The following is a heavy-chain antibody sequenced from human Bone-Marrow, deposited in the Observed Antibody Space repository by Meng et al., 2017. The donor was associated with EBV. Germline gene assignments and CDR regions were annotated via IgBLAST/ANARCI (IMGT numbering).Heavy chain of an antibody. V-gene: IGHV4-34*01. J-gene: IGHJ4*02. CDR1: GGSFSGYY. Sequence: QVQLQQWGVGLLKPSETLSLTCAVYGGSFSGYYWSWIRQPPGKGPEWIGEINHSGSTNYNPSLKSRVTISVDTSKNQFSLKLSSVTAADTAVYYCARPPTGRGSYLDYWGQGTLVTVSS. CDR3: ARPPTGRGSYLDY. D-gene: IGHD3-16*01. CDR2: INHSGST.